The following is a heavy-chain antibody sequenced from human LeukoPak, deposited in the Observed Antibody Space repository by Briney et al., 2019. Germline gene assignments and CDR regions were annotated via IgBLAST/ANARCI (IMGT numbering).Heavy chain of an antibody. D-gene: IGHD6-13*01. CDR1: GFTFSGSA. V-gene: IGHV3-73*01. CDR2: IRSKANSYAT. J-gene: IGHJ4*02. CDR3: TCIVAAADY. Sequence: GGSLRLSCAASGFTFSGSAMHWVRQASGKGLEWVGRIRSKANSYATAYAASVKGRFTISRDDSKNTAYLQMNSLKTEDTAVYYCTCIVAAADYWDQGTLVTVSS.